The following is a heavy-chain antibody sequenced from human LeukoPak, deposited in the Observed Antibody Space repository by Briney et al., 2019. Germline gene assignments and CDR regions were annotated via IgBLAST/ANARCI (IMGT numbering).Heavy chain of an antibody. D-gene: IGHD5-24*01. Sequence: GASVKVSCKASGGTFSSYAISWVRQAPGQGLEWMGGIIPIFGTANYAQKFQGRVTITADKSTSTAYMELSSLRSEDTAVYYCARATLEMAYNYPSYNWFDPWGQGTLVTVSS. CDR3: ARATLEMAYNYPSYNWFDP. CDR1: GGTFSSYA. J-gene: IGHJ5*02. V-gene: IGHV1-69*06. CDR2: IIPIFGTA.